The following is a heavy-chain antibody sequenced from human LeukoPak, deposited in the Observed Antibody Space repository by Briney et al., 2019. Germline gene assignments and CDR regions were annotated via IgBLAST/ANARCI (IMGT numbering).Heavy chain of an antibody. CDR3: AKGGGYSYGYHFDY. CDR1: GFTFSSYG. Sequence: GGSLGLSCAASGFTFSSYGMHWVRQAPGKGLEWVAFIRYDGSNKYYADSVKGRFTISRDNSKNTLYLQMNSLRAEDTAVYYCAKGGGYSYGYHFDYWGQGTLVTVSS. V-gene: IGHV3-30*02. D-gene: IGHD5-18*01. CDR2: IRYDGSNK. J-gene: IGHJ4*02.